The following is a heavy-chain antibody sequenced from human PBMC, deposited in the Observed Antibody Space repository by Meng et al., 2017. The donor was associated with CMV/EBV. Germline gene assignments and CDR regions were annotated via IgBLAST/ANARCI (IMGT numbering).Heavy chain of an antibody. CDR2: IYYSGST. D-gene: IGHD1-26*01. CDR1: GGSISSSSYY. V-gene: IGHV4-39*07. CDR3: ARNPLKAHLGWELTNFDY. J-gene: IGHJ4*02. Sequence: SETLSLTCTVSGGSISSSSYYWGWIRQPPGKGLEWIGSIYYSGSTYYNPSLKRRVTISVDTSKNQFSLKLSSVTAADTAVYYCARNPLKAHLGWELTNFDYWGQGTLVTVSS.